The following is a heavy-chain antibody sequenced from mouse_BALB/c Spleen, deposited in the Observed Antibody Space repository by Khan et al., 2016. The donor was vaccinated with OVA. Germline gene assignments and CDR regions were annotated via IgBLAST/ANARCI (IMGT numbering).Heavy chain of an antibody. D-gene: IGHD2-1*01. CDR3: ARRVGKSRFAY. J-gene: IGHJ3*01. V-gene: IGHV1S137*01. CDR2: ISSYYGDA. Sequence: QVQLQQSGAELVRPGVSVKISCKGSAYTFTDYAMHWVKQSPAKSLEWIGVISSYYGDATYNQTFKGKATLTVDKYYSTAYMELDRLTSEDSAISYGARRVGKSRFAYWGQGTLVSVSA. CDR1: AYTFTDYA.